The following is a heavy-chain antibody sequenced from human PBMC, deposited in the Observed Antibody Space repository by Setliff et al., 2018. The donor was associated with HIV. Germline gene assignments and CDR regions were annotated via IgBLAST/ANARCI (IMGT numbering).Heavy chain of an antibody. Sequence: SETLSLTCTVPSGSITSHYWSWIRQPPGKGLEWIGYIHHTGNSDYNPSLKSPVTMSIVTSKNQFSLKLTSVTAADTAIYFCARGVLQFNFWRDRRDYHYMDVWGKGKMVTVSS. CDR3: ARGVLQFNFWRDRRDYHYMDV. D-gene: IGHD3-3*01. CDR2: IHHTGNS. V-gene: IGHV4-59*11. J-gene: IGHJ6*03. CDR1: SGSITSHY.